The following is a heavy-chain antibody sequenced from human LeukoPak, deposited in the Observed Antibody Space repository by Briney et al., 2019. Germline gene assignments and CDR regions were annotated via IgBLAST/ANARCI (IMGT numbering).Heavy chain of an antibody. CDR3: ARQYSDILTGYHRGELYWYFDL. V-gene: IGHV4-39*01. Sequence: PSEALSLTCTVSGGSISSSSYYWGWIRQPPGKGLEWIGSIYYSGSTYYNPSLKSRVTISVDTSKNQFSLKLSSVTAADTAVYYCARQYSDILTGYHRGELYWYFDLWGRGTLVTVSS. CDR1: GGSISSSSYY. D-gene: IGHD3-9*01. J-gene: IGHJ2*01. CDR2: IYYSGST.